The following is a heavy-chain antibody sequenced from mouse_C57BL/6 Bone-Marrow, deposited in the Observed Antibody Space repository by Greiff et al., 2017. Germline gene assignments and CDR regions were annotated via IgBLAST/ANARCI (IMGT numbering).Heavy chain of an antibody. J-gene: IGHJ4*01. CDR1: GFTFSNYW. CDR3: TAHYYAMDY. V-gene: IGHV6-3*01. CDR2: IRLKSDNYAT. Sequence: EVHLVESGGGLVQPGGSMKLSCVASGFTFSNYWMNWVRQSPEKGLEWVAQIRLKSDNYATHYAESVKGRFTISRDDSKSSVYLQMNNLRAENTGIYYCTAHYYAMDYWGQGTSVTVSS.